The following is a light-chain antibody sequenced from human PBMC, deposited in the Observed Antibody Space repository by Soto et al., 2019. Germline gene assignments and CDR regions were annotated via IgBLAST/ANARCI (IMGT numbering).Light chain of an antibody. CDR2: DVS. CDR1: SSDVGGYNY. V-gene: IGLV2-11*01. Sequence: QSVLTQPRSVSGSPGQSVTISCTGTSSDVGGYNYVSWYQQHPGKAPKLMIYDVSERPSGVPDRFSGSKSGNTASLTISGLQAEDEVDYYCCSYAGSYTYVFGTGTKLTVL. J-gene: IGLJ1*01. CDR3: CSYAGSYTYV.